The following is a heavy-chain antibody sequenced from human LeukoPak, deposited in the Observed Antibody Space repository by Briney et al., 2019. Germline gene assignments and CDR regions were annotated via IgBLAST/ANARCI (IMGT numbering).Heavy chain of an antibody. D-gene: IGHD6-19*01. Sequence: SETLSLTCTVSGGSINGYYWTWIRQPAGKGLEWIGRSYMSETTNFNPSLKSRVTMSVDASKKQVSLKLTSVTATGTAVYYCARGSGWLDYWGQGTLVTVSP. CDR1: GGSINGYY. CDR3: ARGSGWLDY. J-gene: IGHJ4*02. V-gene: IGHV4-4*07. CDR2: SYMSETT.